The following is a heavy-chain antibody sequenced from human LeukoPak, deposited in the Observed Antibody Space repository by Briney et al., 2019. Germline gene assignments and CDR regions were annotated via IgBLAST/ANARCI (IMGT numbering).Heavy chain of an antibody. CDR2: IKHDESET. CDR3: ARGPTDFDASDI. J-gene: IGHJ3*02. Sequence: PGGSLRLSCAASGFTISSHWMSWVRQVPGKGLESVAHIKHDESETYYVDTVGGRFIISRDNAKNSLYLQMNSLRVEDTSVYHCARGPTDFDASDIWGHGTLVTVSS. V-gene: IGHV3-7*01. CDR1: GFTISSHW.